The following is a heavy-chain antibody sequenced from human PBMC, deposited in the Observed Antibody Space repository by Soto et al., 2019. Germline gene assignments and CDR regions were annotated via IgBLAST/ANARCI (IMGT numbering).Heavy chain of an antibody. CDR2: ITGSSDTT. Sequence: EVQLLESGGGLVQPGGSLRLSCAASGFTFSGYTMSWVRQAPGKGLEWVSAITGSSDTTYYADSVKGRFTISRDNSKNPVYGQMDSLRAGDTALYYCAKVVRYSRGWDHSPYYFDWWGQGTLVTVSS. J-gene: IGHJ4*02. D-gene: IGHD6-19*01. V-gene: IGHV3-23*01. CDR3: AKVVRYSRGWDHSPYYFDW. CDR1: GFTFSGYT.